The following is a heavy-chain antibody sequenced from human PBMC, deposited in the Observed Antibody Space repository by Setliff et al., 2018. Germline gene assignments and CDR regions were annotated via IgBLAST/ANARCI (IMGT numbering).Heavy chain of an antibody. J-gene: IGHJ4*02. CDR1: GFTFSSYG. D-gene: IGHD6-19*01. V-gene: IGHV3-33*08. CDR2: IWYDGSNK. CDR3: ARSAVAVPGQFYFDN. Sequence: GGSLRLSCAASGFTFSSYGMHWVRQAPGKGLEWVAAIWYDGSNKYYADPVKGRFTISRDEAKNSLYLQMNSLRTEDTAVYYCARSAVAVPGQFYFDNWGQGTQVTVSS.